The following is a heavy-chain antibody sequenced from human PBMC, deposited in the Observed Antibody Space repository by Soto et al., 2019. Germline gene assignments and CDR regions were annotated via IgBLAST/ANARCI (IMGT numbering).Heavy chain of an antibody. V-gene: IGHV4-39*01. D-gene: IGHD3-3*01. J-gene: IGHJ5*02. CDR2: MYYSGST. Sequence: QLQLQESGPGLVKPSETLSLTCTVSGGSISSSSYYWGWIRQPPGKGLEWIGNMYYSGSTYHNPSLESRANISVDTYKNQFPLPLSSMTAADTAVYYCALQRSGYYRNNWFHPWGQGILVTVSS. CDR1: GGSISSSSYY. CDR3: ALQRSGYYRNNWFHP.